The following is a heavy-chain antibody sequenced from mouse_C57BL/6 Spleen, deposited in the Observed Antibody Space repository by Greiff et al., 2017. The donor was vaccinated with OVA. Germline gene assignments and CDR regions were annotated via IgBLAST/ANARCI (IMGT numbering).Heavy chain of an antibody. CDR2: IDPETGGT. Sequence: VQLQQSGAELVRPGASVTLSCKASGYTFTDYEMHWVKQTPVHGLEWIGAIDPETGGTAYNQKFKGKAILTADKSSSTAYMELRSLTSEDSAVYYCTRLKGLRRAYAMDYWGQGTSVTVSS. CDR1: GYTFTDYE. J-gene: IGHJ4*01. D-gene: IGHD2-4*01. CDR3: TRLKGLRRAYAMDY. V-gene: IGHV1-15*01.